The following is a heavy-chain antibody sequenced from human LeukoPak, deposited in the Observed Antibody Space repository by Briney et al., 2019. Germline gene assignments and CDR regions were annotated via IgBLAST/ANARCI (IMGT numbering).Heavy chain of an antibody. Sequence: SQTLSLTCAISGDSFSSISVAWNWIRQSPSIGLEWLGRTYYRSKWYNEFAVSVKGRINITPDPSKNQFSLQVNSVTPEDTAVYYCALARSEYHYGMDVWGQGATVTVSS. V-gene: IGHV6-1*01. J-gene: IGHJ6*02. CDR2: TYYRSKWYN. CDR3: ALARSEYHYGMDV. CDR1: GDSFSSISVA.